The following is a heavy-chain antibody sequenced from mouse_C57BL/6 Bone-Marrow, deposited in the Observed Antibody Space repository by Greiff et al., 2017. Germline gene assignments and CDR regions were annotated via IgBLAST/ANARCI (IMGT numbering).Heavy chain of an antibody. CDR2: IRSKSNNYAT. CDR3: VRLHSFAY. V-gene: IGHV10-1*01. CDR1: GFSFNTYA. Sequence: EVMLVESGGGLVQPKGSLKLSCAASGFSFNTYAMNWVRQAPGKGLEWVARIRSKSNNYATYYADSVKDRFTISRDDSESMLYLQMNNLKTEDKDMYYGVRLHSFAYWGQGNLVTVSA. J-gene: IGHJ3*01.